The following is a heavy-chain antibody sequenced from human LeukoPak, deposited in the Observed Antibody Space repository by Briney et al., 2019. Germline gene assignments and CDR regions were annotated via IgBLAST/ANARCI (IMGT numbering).Heavy chain of an antibody. CDR1: GDSISSTSYY. D-gene: IGHD1-20*01. V-gene: IGHV4-39*01. J-gene: IGHJ4*02. CDR3: ARRITGLNGFDY. CDR2: IYYSGST. Sequence: SETLSLTCAVSGDSISSTSYYWGWIRQPPGKGLEWIGSIYYSGSTYYNPSLKSRVTISVDTSKNQFSLRLTSVTATDTAVYYCARRITGLNGFDYWGQGTLVTVSS.